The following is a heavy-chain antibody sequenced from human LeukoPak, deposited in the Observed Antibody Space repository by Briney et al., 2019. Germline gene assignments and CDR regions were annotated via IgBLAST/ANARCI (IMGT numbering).Heavy chain of an antibody. CDR1: GYTFTSYD. J-gene: IGHJ6*04. Sequence: ASVKVSCKASGYTFTSYDINWVRQATGQGLEWMGWMNPNSGNTGYAQKFQGRVTITRDTSASTAYMELSSLRSEDTAVYYCARDRRVRGVDYYYGMDVWGKGTTVTVSS. D-gene: IGHD3-10*01. CDR2: MNPNSGNT. CDR3: ARDRRVRGVDYYYGMDV. V-gene: IGHV1-8*01.